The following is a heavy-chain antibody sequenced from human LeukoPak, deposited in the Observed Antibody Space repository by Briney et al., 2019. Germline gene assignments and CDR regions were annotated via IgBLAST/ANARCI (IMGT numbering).Heavy chain of an antibody. CDR2: IFAAGDKT. Sequence: GGSLRLSCAASGFTFSGYTMNCVRQAPGKGLEWVSGIFAAGDKTYYADSVKGRFTISRDNSKNTLWLQMVSLRAEDMAVYYCAKDEKPDGRWNIDHWGQGTLVTVSS. CDR3: AKDEKPDGRWNIDH. CDR1: GFTFSGYT. D-gene: IGHD1/OR15-1a*01. V-gene: IGHV3-23*01. J-gene: IGHJ4*02.